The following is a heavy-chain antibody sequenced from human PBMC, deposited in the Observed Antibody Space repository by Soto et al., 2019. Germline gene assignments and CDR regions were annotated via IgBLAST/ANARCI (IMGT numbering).Heavy chain of an antibody. V-gene: IGHV3-30*18. CDR3: AKDLEAVAYLDY. D-gene: IGHD6-19*01. Sequence: GGSLRLSCAASGFTFSSYGMHWVRQAPGKGLEWVAVISYDGSNKYYADSVKGRFTISRDNSKNTLYLQMNSLRAEDTAVYYCAKDLEAVAYLDYWGQGTLVTVSS. J-gene: IGHJ4*02. CDR1: GFTFSSYG. CDR2: ISYDGSNK.